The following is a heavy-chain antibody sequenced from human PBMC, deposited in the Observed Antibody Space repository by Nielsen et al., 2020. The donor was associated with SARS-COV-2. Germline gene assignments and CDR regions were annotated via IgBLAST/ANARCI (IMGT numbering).Heavy chain of an antibody. Sequence: GESLKISCAASGFTFSSFGMYWVRHAPGKGLEWVAVISLDGSNTYYADSVKGRFTISRDNFKNTLYLQMNSLRTEDTAVYYCAKSNVVRGIIGYYFEYWGRGTAVNVSS. CDR1: GFTFSSFG. CDR2: ISLDGSNT. D-gene: IGHD3-10*01. V-gene: IGHV3-30*18. J-gene: IGHJ4*02. CDR3: AKSNVVRGIIGYYFEY.